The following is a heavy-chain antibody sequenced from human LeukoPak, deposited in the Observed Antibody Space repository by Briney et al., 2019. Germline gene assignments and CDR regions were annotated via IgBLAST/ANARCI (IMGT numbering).Heavy chain of an antibody. J-gene: IGHJ6*02. CDR2: ISSSGSTI. CDR1: GFTFSDYY. CDR3: ARDFSDSSGWYSGIYYYYYGMDV. V-gene: IGHV3-11*04. D-gene: IGHD6-19*01. Sequence: PGGSLRLSCAASGFTFSDYYMSWIRQAPGKGLEWVSYISSSGSTIYYADSVKGRFTISRDNAKNSLYLQMNSLRAEDTAVYYCARDFSDSSGWYSGIYYYYYGMDVWGQGTTVTVSS.